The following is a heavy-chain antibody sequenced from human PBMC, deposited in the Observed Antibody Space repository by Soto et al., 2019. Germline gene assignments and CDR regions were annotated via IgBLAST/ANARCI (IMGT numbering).Heavy chain of an antibody. CDR3: ARDLGVLLWFGELSGQESYYFDY. J-gene: IGHJ4*02. Sequence: ASVTVSCEESGYTITSCGSSWVRQAPGQGLEWMGWISAYNGNTNYAQKLQGRVTMTTDTSTSTAYMELRSLRSDDTAVYYCARDLGVLLWFGELSGQESYYFDYWGQGTLVTVSS. D-gene: IGHD3-10*01. CDR2: ISAYNGNT. CDR1: GYTITSCG. V-gene: IGHV1-18*01.